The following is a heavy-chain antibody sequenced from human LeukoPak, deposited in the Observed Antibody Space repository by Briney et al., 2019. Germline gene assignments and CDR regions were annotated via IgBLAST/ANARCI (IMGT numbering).Heavy chain of an antibody. D-gene: IGHD2-2*01. J-gene: IGHJ6*03. Sequence: GGSLRLSCAASGFTFSSYSMNWVRQAPGKGLEWVSAISGSGGSTYYADSVKGRFTISRDNSKNTLYLQMNSLRAEDTAVYYCAKAPYCSSTSCYDYYYMDVWGKGTTVTISS. CDR1: GFTFSSYS. V-gene: IGHV3-23*01. CDR3: AKAPYCSSTSCYDYYYMDV. CDR2: ISGSGGST.